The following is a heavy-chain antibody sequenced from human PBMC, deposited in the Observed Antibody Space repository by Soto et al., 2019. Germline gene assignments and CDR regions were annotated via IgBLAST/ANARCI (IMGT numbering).Heavy chain of an antibody. Sequence: QVQLVQSGAEVKKPGASVKVSCKASGYTFTSYGISWVRQAPGQGLEWMGWISAYNGNTNYAQKLQGRVTMTTDTSTSTAYMELRSLRSDDTAVYYCARGFPRCISTSCYLPDRFYFDYWGQGTLVTVSS. V-gene: IGHV1-18*01. J-gene: IGHJ4*02. CDR3: ARGFPRCISTSCYLPDRFYFDY. D-gene: IGHD2-2*01. CDR2: ISAYNGNT. CDR1: GYTFTSYG.